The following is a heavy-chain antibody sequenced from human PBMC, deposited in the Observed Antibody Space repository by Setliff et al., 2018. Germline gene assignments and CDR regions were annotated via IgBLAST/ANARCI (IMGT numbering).Heavy chain of an antibody. Sequence: ASVKVSCKASGYSFSSNDFHWVRQAPGQTLEWMGWIHAGSPNTLYSQRFQDRITISRDTSATTVHMELSSLRSDDTAVYYCARMSTSGPHYDYWGQGTRVTVSS. CDR1: GYSFSSND. CDR2: IHAGSPNT. V-gene: IGHV1-3*01. D-gene: IGHD2-8*02. CDR3: ARMSTSGPHYDY. J-gene: IGHJ4*02.